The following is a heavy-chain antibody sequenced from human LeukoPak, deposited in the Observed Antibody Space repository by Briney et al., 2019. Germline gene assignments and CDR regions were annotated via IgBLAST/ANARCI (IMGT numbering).Heavy chain of an antibody. V-gene: IGHV3-21*01. J-gene: IGHJ4*02. CDR3: ARGTDYYDSSGYYFFDY. CDR1: GFTFKTFS. CDR2: ISSSGSYI. Sequence: PGGSLRLSCAASGFTFKTFSMNWVRQAPGQGLEWVSSISSSGSYIYYADSLKGRFTISRDNAKNSLYLQIKSLRAEDYAVYYCARGTDYYDSSGYYFFDYWGQGTLVTVSS. D-gene: IGHD3-22*01.